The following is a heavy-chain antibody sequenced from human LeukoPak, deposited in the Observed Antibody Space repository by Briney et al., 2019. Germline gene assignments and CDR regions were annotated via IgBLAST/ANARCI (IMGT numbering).Heavy chain of an antibody. D-gene: IGHD2-2*02. J-gene: IGHJ3*02. CDR3: ARIGFADIVVVPAAIRGAFDI. CDR2: IYPGDSDT. V-gene: IGHV5-51*01. Sequence: GESLKISCKGSGYSFTSYWIGWVRQMPGEGLEWMGIIYPGDSDTRYSPSFQGQVTISADKSISTAYLQWSSLKASDTAMYYCARIGFADIVVVPAAIRGAFDIWGQGTMVTVSS. CDR1: GYSFTSYW.